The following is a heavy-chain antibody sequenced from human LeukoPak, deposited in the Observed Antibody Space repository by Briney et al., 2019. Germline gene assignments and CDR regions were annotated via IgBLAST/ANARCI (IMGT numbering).Heavy chain of an antibody. CDR2: INPSGGST. D-gene: IGHD3-10*01. CDR3: ARTPNYYGSGSYYSFWFDP. J-gene: IGHJ5*02. V-gene: IGHV1-46*01. Sequence: ASVKVSCKASGYTFTSYYMHWVRQAPGQGLEWMGIINPSGGSTSYAQKFQGRVTMTRDMSTSTVYMELSSLRSEDTAVYYCARTPNYYGSGSYYSFWFDPWGQGTLVTVSS. CDR1: GYTFTSYY.